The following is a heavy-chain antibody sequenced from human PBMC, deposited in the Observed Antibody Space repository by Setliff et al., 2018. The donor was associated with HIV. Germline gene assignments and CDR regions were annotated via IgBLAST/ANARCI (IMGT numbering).Heavy chain of an antibody. D-gene: IGHD1-7*01. J-gene: IGHJ6*02. CDR1: GFSFGSYW. V-gene: IGHV3-53*01. CDR3: ARGRNRNYVVYGMDV. CDR2: IYAGGST. Sequence: GGSLRLSCAASGFSFGSYWMSWVRQAPGKGLEWVSVIYAGGSTYYADSVKGRFTISRDNSKNMLYLQMDSLRAEDTAVYYCARGRNRNYVVYGMDVWGQGTTVTVSS.